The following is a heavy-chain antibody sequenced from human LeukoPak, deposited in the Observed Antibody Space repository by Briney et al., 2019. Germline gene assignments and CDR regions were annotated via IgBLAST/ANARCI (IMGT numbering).Heavy chain of an antibody. J-gene: IGHJ3*02. V-gene: IGHV3-33*01. CDR3: ARDSIKDIVATSGKDAFDI. CDR1: GFTFSSYG. Sequence: GRSLRLSCAASGFTFSSYGMHWVRQAPGKGLEWVAVIWYDGSNKYYADSVKGRFTISRDNSKNTLYLQMNSLRAEDTAVYYCARDSIKDIVATSGKDAFDIWGQGTMVTVSS. CDR2: IWYDGSNK. D-gene: IGHD5-12*01.